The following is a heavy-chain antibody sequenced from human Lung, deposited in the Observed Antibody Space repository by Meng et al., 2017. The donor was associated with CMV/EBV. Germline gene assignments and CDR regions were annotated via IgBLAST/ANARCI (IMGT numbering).Heavy chain of an antibody. Sequence: GRLQESGPGLVKPSETLSLTCAVSGGSISTYYWGWIRQPPGKGLEWIGNNYYSGSTNYNPSLASRVTISVDSSKNQFSLKLSSVTAADTAVYYCARHQNGGTYPLDYWGQGTLVTVSS. CDR3: ARHQNGGTYPLDY. D-gene: IGHD3-16*02. CDR2: NYYSGST. J-gene: IGHJ4*02. CDR1: GGSISTYY. V-gene: IGHV4-59*08.